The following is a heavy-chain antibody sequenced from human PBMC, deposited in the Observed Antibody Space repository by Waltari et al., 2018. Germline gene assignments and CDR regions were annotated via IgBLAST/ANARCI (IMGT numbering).Heavy chain of an antibody. J-gene: IGHJ2*01. Sequence: QVQLVQSGAEVKKPGSSVKVSCKASGGTFSSYAISWVRKAPGQGLEWMGRIIPIFGTANYAQKFQGRVTITADKSTSTAYMELSSLRSEDTAVYYCARSPGITMVQGSKGNWYFDLWGRGTLVTVSS. CDR2: IIPIFGTA. CDR3: ARSPGITMVQGSKGNWYFDL. V-gene: IGHV1-69*08. CDR1: GGTFSSYA. D-gene: IGHD3-10*01.